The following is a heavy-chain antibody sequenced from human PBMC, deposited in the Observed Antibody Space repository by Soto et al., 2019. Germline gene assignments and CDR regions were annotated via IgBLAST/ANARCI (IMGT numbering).Heavy chain of an antibody. CDR3: ARQIYDSDTGPNFQYYFDS. Sequence: GESLKISCNGSGYSFAGYWITCVRQKPGKGLEWMGRIDPSDSQTYYSPSFRGHVTISATKSITTVFLQWSSLRASDTAMYYCARQIYDSDTGPNFQYYFDSWGQGTPVTVSS. V-gene: IGHV5-10-1*01. D-gene: IGHD3-22*01. J-gene: IGHJ4*02. CDR2: IDPSDSQT. CDR1: GYSFAGYW.